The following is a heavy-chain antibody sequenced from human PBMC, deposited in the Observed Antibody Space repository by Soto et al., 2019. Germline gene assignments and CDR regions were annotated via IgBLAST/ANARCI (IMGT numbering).Heavy chain of an antibody. CDR1: GFIYWNYG. V-gene: IGHV3-30*18. CDR3: AKISSYDYVNDY. D-gene: IGHD3-16*01. J-gene: IGHJ4*02. Sequence: SGGSLRLSCAASGFIYWNYGMHWVRQAPGKGLEWVAVISYDGRNEFYADSVKGRFTISRDNSKNTLFLQMNSLRAEDTAVYYCAKISSYDYVNDYWGQGTLVTVSS. CDR2: ISYDGRNE.